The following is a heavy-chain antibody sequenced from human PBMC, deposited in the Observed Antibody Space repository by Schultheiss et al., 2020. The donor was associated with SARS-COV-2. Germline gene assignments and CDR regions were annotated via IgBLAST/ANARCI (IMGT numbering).Heavy chain of an antibody. CDR2: IYYSGST. Sequence: SETLSLTCTVSGGSISSYYWSWIRQPPGKGLEWIGYIYYSGSTNYNPSLKSRVTISVDTSKNQFSLKLSSVTAADTAVYYCARGRGFGEVNPWGQGTLVTVSS. J-gene: IGHJ5*02. CDR3: ARGRGFGEVNP. CDR1: GGSISSYY. D-gene: IGHD3-10*01. V-gene: IGHV4-59*08.